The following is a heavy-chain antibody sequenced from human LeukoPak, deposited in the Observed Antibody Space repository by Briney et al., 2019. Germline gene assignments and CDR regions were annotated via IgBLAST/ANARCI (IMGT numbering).Heavy chain of an antibody. CDR2: IYSGGST. Sequence: PGGSLRLSCAASGFTVRSNYMSWVRQAPGKGLEWVSVIYSGGSTYYADSVKGRFTISRDNSKNTLYLQMNSLRAEDTAVYYCARRSPHYDFWSGYTEDWGQGTLVTVSS. J-gene: IGHJ4*02. CDR3: ARRSPHYDFWSGYTED. D-gene: IGHD3-3*01. V-gene: IGHV3-53*01. CDR1: GFTVRSNY.